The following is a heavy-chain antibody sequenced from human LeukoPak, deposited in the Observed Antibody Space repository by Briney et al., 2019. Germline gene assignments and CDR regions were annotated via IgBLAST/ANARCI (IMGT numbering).Heavy chain of an antibody. CDR1: GFTFSSYG. Sequence: PGGSLRLSCAASGFTFSSYGMSWVRQAPGKGLEWVSAISGSGGSTYYADSVKGRFTISRDNSKNTLYLQMNSLRAEDTAVYYCAKTYYGSGSYYNPFDYWGQGTLVTVSS. D-gene: IGHD3-10*01. V-gene: IGHV3-23*01. J-gene: IGHJ4*02. CDR2: ISGSGGST. CDR3: AKTYYGSGSYYNPFDY.